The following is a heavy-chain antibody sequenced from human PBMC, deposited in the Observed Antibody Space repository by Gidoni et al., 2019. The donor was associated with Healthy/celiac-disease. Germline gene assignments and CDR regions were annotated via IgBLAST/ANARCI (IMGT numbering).Heavy chain of an antibody. CDR3: AIEEVEYDFWSGYYGGY. CDR2: ISGSGGST. J-gene: IGHJ4*02. V-gene: IGHV3-23*01. Sequence: EVQLLESGGGLVQPGGSLRLSCAASGFTFSSYAMSWVRQAPGKGLEWVSAISGSGGSTYYADSVKGRFTISRDNSKNTLYLQMNSLRAEDTAVYYCAIEEVEYDFWSGYYGGYWGQGTLVTVSS. CDR1: GFTFSSYA. D-gene: IGHD3-3*01.